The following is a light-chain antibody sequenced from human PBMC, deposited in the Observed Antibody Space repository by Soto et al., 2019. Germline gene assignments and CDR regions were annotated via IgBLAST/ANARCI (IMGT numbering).Light chain of an antibody. CDR3: MQALQTPPWT. V-gene: IGKV2-28*01. J-gene: IGKJ1*01. CDR1: QTLLHNNEFFY. Sequence: EIVMTQSPLSLSVTPGEPASISCRSSQTLLHNNEFFYLDWYLQKPGQPPQLLINLGSNRASGVPDRFSGSGSGTDFTLKISRVEAEDVGVYFCMQALQTPPWTFGQGTKVDIK. CDR2: LGS.